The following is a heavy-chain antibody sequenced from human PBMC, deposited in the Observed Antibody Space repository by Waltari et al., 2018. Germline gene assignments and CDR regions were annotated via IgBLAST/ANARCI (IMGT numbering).Heavy chain of an antibody. V-gene: IGHV1-69*13. J-gene: IGHJ5*02. CDR3: ARAPEGGDIVLATTSMNGWFDP. CDR1: GGTFSSYA. CDR2: IFPIFGTA. D-gene: IGHD2-8*02. Sequence: QVQLVQSGAEVKKPGSSVKVSCKASGGTFSSYAISWVRQAPGQGLEWMGGIFPIFGTANYAQKFQGRVTITADESTSTAYMELSSLRSEDTAVYYCARAPEGGDIVLATTSMNGWFDPWGQGTLVTVSS.